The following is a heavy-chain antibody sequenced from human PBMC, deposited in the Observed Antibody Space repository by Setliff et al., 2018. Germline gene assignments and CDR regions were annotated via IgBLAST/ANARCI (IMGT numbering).Heavy chain of an antibody. CDR3: LRLVRYCTKIACQATSGDEV. Sequence: GASVKVSCKASGYTLSNSILSWVRQAPGQGLEWMGWISAYNGKTYFAQKFQDRITLTTDTSTNTGYLELRGLRSDDTPVYYCLRLVRYCTKIACQATSGDEVWGLGTLVTVSS. CDR1: GYTLSNSI. J-gene: IGHJ4*02. D-gene: IGHD2-8*01. CDR2: ISAYNGKT. V-gene: IGHV1-18*01.